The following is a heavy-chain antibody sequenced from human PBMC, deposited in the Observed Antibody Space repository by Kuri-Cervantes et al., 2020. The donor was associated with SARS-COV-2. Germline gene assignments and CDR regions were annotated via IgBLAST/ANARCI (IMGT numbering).Heavy chain of an antibody. J-gene: IGHJ4*02. CDR1: GFTFSSYW. CDR2: IKQDGSEK. D-gene: IGHD2-21*01. V-gene: IGHV3-7*01. CDR3: ARGGFRDY. Sequence: ETLFLTCAASGFTFSSYWMSWVRQAPGKGLEWVANIKQDGSEKYYVDSVKGRFTISRDNAKNSLYLQMNSLRAEDTAVYYCARGGFRDYWGQGTLVTVSS.